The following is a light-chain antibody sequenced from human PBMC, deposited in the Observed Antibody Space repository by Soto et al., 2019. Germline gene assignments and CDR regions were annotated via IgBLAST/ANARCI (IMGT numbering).Light chain of an antibody. J-gene: IGKJ1*01. Sequence: DIQMTQSPSSLSASVGDRVTITCRASQTINSYLNWYQHKPGKAPKLLIYAASSLQGGVPSRFSGSGSGTDFTLTISTLQPEDFATYYCQPSYSTPRTFGQGTKVDIK. CDR3: QPSYSTPRT. CDR1: QTINSY. V-gene: IGKV1-39*01. CDR2: AAS.